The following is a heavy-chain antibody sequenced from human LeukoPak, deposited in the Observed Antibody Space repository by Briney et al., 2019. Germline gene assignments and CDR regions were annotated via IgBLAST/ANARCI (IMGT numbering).Heavy chain of an antibody. CDR3: ARRGFCSGGTCLTFDL. D-gene: IGHD2-15*01. Sequence: LSETLSLTCAVSGGSISSSYLSWIRQPPGKGLEWIGYIYSSGTTNYNPSLKSRLTISVDTSKNQFSLKLSSVTAADTAVYYCARRGFCSGGTCLTFDLWGQGTLVTVSS. J-gene: IGHJ4*02. V-gene: IGHV4-59*08. CDR2: IYSSGTT. CDR1: GGSISSSY.